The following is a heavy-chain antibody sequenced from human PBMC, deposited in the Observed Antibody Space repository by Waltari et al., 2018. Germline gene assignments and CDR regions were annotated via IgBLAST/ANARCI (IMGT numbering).Heavy chain of an antibody. J-gene: IGHJ4*02. V-gene: IGHV4-38-2*02. CDR1: GYSISSGYY. CDR2: VCHSGST. CDR3: AGSHPLRTSFGVVTFNVDY. D-gene: IGHD3-3*01. Sequence: QVQLQESGPGLVKPSETLSLTCTVSGYSISSGYYWGWIRQPPGKGLEGMGSVCHSGSTYYSPTLTSPVTITVEMSKNQVSLKMSSVTAADTAVYYCAGSHPLRTSFGVVTFNVDYWGQGTLVTVSS.